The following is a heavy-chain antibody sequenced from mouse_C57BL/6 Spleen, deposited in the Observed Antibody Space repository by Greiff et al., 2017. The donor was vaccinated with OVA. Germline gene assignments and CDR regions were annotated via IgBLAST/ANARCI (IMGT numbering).Heavy chain of an antibody. CDR1: GFNIKDYY. Sequence: VQLQQSGAELVRPGASVKLSCTASGFNIKDYYMHWVKQRPEQGLEWIGRIDPEDGDTEYAPQFQGKATMTADTSSNTAYLQISSLTSEDTALYCSTTLITTVVADYFDYWGQGTTLTVSS. D-gene: IGHD1-1*01. V-gene: IGHV14-1*01. CDR2: IDPEDGDT. J-gene: IGHJ2*01. CDR3: TTLITTVVADYFDY.